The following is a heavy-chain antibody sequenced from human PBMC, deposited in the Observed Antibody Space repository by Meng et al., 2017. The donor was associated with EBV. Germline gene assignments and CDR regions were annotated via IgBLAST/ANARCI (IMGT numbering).Heavy chain of an antibody. CDR1: GGTFSSYA. CDR2: IIPIFGTA. D-gene: IGHD6-13*01. CDR3: ARAEIAAAGRLDY. Sequence: VYLVQSGAEVKKPGSAVKVSCKAAGGTFSSYAISWVRQAPGQGLEWMGGIIPIFGTANYAQKFQGRVTITADKSTSTAYMELSSLRSEDTAVYYCARAEIAAAGRLDYWGQGTLVTVSS. V-gene: IGHV1-69*06. J-gene: IGHJ4*02.